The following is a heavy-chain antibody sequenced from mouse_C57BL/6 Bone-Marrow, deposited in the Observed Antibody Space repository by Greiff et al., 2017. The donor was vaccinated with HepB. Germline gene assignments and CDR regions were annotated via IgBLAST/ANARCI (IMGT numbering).Heavy chain of an antibody. J-gene: IGHJ2*01. V-gene: IGHV5-6*01. CDR1: GFTFSSYG. CDR3: ARPGGY. CDR2: ISSGGSYT. Sequence: EVQGVESGGDLVKPGGSLKLSCAASGFTFSSYGMSWVRQTPDKRLEWVATISSGGSYTYYPDSVKGRFTISRDNAKNTLYLQMSSLKSEDTAMYYCARPGGYWGQGTTLTVSS. D-gene: IGHD1-1*02.